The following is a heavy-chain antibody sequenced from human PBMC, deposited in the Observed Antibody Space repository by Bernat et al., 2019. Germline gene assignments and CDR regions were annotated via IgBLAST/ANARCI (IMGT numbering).Heavy chain of an antibody. CDR1: GLTFSSYW. CDR2: VNSDGSST. J-gene: IGHJ6*03. CDR3: ARGTSTSAPYMDV. Sequence: EVQLVESGGGLVQPGGSLRLSCAASGLTFSSYWMHWVRQAPGKGLVWVSRVNSDGSSTSYADSVKGRFTVSRDNAKNTLYLQMNSLRAKDTAVYYCARGTSTSAPYMDVWGKGTTVTVSS. V-gene: IGHV3-74*01.